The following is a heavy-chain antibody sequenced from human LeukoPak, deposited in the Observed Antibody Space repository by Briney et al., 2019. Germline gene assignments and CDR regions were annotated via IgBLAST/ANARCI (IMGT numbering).Heavy chain of an antibody. J-gene: IGHJ4*02. Sequence: GGSLRLSCAASGFTFSSYGMHWVRQAPGKGLEWVAAISYDGNNKYYADSVKGRLTISRDNSKNTLYLQLNSLRPEDTAVYYCAKDLTTWIQLWLLGDWGQGTLVTVSS. CDR2: ISYDGNNK. D-gene: IGHD5-18*01. CDR1: GFTFSSYG. V-gene: IGHV3-30*18. CDR3: AKDLTTWIQLWLLGD.